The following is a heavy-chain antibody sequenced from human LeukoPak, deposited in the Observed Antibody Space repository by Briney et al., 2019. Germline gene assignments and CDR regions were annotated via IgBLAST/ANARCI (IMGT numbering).Heavy chain of an antibody. CDR3: ARGNFVETVRVRLYD. CDR1: GGPSSGNS. CDR2: INHSGST. V-gene: IGHV4-34*01. J-gene: IGHJ4*02. Sequence: KPSETLSLTVTVYGGPSSGNSCSCIRQPPGKGLEWIGEINHSGSTNYNPSLKSRVTISVDTSKNQFSLKLSSVTAADTAVYYCARGNFVETVRVRLYDCGQGTLVTVSS. D-gene: IGHD5-18*01.